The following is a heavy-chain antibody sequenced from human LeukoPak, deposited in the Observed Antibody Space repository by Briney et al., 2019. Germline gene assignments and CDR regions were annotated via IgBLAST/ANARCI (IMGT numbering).Heavy chain of an antibody. V-gene: IGHV3-30-3*01. CDR1: GFTFSSYA. Sequence: PGRSLRLSCAASGFTFSSYAMHWVRQAPGKGLEWVAVISYDGSNKYYADSVKGRFTISRDNSKNTLYLQMNSLRAEDTAVHYCARDKSSGSYPLYYFDYWGQGTLVTVSS. J-gene: IGHJ4*02. D-gene: IGHD1-26*01. CDR2: ISYDGSNK. CDR3: ARDKSSGSYPLYYFDY.